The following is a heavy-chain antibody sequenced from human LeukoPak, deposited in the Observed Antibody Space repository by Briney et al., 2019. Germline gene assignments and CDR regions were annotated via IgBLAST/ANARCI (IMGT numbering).Heavy chain of an antibody. D-gene: IGHD3-3*01. V-gene: IGHV3-7*01. J-gene: IGHJ4*02. CDR2: IKKDGSEK. CDR1: GFTFSSHW. Sequence: PGGSLRLSCAASGFTFSSHWMSWVRQAPGKGLEWVANIKKDGSEKYYVDSVKGRFTISRDNAKKSLYLQMNSLRAEDTAVYYCARDRNTDFWSGYYTNYFDYWGQGTLVTVSS. CDR3: ARDRNTDFWSGYYTNYFDY.